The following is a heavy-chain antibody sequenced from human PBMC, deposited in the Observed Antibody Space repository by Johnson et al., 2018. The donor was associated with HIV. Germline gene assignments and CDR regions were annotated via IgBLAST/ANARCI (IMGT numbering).Heavy chain of an antibody. CDR3: ARDFESAAGI. J-gene: IGHJ3*02. CDR2: IWYDGSNK. V-gene: IGHV3-33*08. Sequence: QVQLVESGGGVVQPGRSLRLSCAASGFTFSSYAMHWVRQAPGKGLEWVAVIWYDGSNKYYADSVRGRFTISRDNSKNTLYLQMNSLRAEDTAVYYCARDFESAAGIWGQGTMVTVSS. D-gene: IGHD6-13*01. CDR1: GFTFSSYA.